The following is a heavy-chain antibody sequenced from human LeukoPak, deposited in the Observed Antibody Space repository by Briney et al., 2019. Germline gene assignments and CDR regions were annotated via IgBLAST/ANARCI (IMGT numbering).Heavy chain of an antibody. CDR2: ISGSGGST. D-gene: IGHD3-22*01. CDR1: GFTFSSYA. CDR3: AKEGNSSGYYRPSRLY. V-gene: IGHV3-23*01. Sequence: GGSLRLSCAASGFTFSSYAMSWVRQAPGKGLEWVSAISGSGGSTYYADSVKGRFTISRDNSKNTLYLQMNSLRAEATAVYYCAKEGNSSGYYRPSRLYWGQGPLVPVSS. J-gene: IGHJ4*02.